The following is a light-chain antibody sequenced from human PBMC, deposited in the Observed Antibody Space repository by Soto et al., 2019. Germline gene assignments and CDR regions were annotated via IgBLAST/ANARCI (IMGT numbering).Light chain of an antibody. CDR3: QHYNCRTRP. V-gene: IGKV3-15*01. J-gene: IGKJ1*01. CDR1: QSVSSD. CDR2: GAS. Sequence: EIVMTQSPATLSMSPGERATLSCRASQSVSSDLAWYHQKPGQAPRLLIYGASTRATGIPARFSGSGSGTEFTVPINSLQSEDVAVCYCQHYNCRTRPFRQGTRVDI.